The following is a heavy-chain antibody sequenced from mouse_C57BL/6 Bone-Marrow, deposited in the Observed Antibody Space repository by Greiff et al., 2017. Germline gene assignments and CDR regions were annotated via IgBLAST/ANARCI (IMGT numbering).Heavy chain of an antibody. V-gene: IGHV1-61*01. CDR3: ARSDGYYSYGYFDV. D-gene: IGHD2-3*01. J-gene: IGHJ1*03. CDR1: GYTFTSYW. CDR2: IYPSDSET. Sequence: VQLQQPGAELVRPGSSVKLSCKASGYTFTSYWMDWVKQRPGQGLEWIGNIYPSDSETHYNQKFKDKATLTVDKSSSTAYMQLSSLTSEDSAVYYCARSDGYYSYGYFDVWGKGTTVTVSS.